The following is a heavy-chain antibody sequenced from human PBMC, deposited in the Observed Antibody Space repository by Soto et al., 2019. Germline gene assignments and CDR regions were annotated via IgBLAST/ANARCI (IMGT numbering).Heavy chain of an antibody. D-gene: IGHD4-4*01. CDR2: IWYDGSNK. J-gene: IGHJ6*03. CDR1: GFTFSSYG. Sequence: QVQLVESGGGVVQPGRSLRLSCAASGFTFSSYGMHWVRQAPGKGLEWVAVIWYDGSNKYYVDSVKGRFTISRDNSKDTLDLQMNSLRAEDTAVYYCARYPVPTNYYYYYMDVWGKGTTVTVSS. CDR3: ARYPVPTNYYYYYMDV. V-gene: IGHV3-33*01.